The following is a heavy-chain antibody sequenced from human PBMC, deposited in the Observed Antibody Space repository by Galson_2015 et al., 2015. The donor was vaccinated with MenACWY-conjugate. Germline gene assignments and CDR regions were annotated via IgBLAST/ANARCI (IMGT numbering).Heavy chain of an antibody. CDR1: GYNFITYW. Sequence: QSGAEVKKPGESLTISCKASGYNFITYWIGWARQVPGKGLEWVGLISPIDSKTRYSPSFQGQVTISADESISTAYLQWSSLKASDTAMYYCARHPPGGRGMDVWGRGTTVTVSS. V-gene: IGHV5-51*01. CDR3: ARHPPGGRGMDV. D-gene: IGHD2-15*01. CDR2: ISPIDSKT. J-gene: IGHJ6*02.